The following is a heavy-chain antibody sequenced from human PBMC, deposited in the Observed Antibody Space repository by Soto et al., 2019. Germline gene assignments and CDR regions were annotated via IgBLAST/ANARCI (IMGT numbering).Heavy chain of an antibody. Sequence: EVKLVESGGGLMQPGGSLRLSCAASGFSVGGNPMTWVRQAPGKGLEWVASIHTGGSTFYADPVKGRFTISRDNSKNMVYLQMNSLTVGDTGMYFCARGVNDDSWGRGTLVTVSS. CDR3: ARGVNDDS. CDR2: IHTGGST. J-gene: IGHJ4*02. V-gene: IGHV3-53*01. D-gene: IGHD1-1*01. CDR1: GFSVGGNP.